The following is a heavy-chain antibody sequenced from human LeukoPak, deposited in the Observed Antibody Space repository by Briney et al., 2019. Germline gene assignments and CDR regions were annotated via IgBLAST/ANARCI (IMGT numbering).Heavy chain of an antibody. Sequence: PSETLSLTCTVSGGSISSGGYYWSWIRQHPGKGLEWIGYIYYSGSTNYNPSLKSRVTISVDTSKNQFSLKLSSVTAADTAVYYCARDRDGYNNYYGMDVWGQGTTVTVSS. CDR1: GGSISSGGYY. CDR3: ARDRDGYNNYYGMDV. D-gene: IGHD5-24*01. CDR2: IYYSGST. V-gene: IGHV4-61*08. J-gene: IGHJ6*02.